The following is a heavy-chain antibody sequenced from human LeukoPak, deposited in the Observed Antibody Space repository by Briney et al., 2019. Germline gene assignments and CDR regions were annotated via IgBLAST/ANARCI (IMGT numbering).Heavy chain of an antibody. CDR1: GFTVSSNY. Sequence: GGSLRLSCAASGFTVSSNYMSWVRQAPGKGMEWVSVIYSGGSTYYADSVKGRFTISRDNSKNTLYLQMNSLRAEDTAVYYCARDHGYYDSSGYLFDIWGQGTMVTVSS. V-gene: IGHV3-53*01. CDR3: ARDHGYYDSSGYLFDI. CDR2: IYSGGST. D-gene: IGHD3-22*01. J-gene: IGHJ3*02.